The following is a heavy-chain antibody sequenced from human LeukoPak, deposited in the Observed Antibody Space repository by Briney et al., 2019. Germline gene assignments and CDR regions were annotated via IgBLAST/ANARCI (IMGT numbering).Heavy chain of an antibody. Sequence: KTSETLSLTCAVYGGSFSGYYWSWIRQPPGKGLEWIGEINHSGSTNYNPSLKSRVTISVDTSKNQFSLKLSSVTAADTAVYYCATSRTEGMYWGQGTLVTVSS. CDR1: GGSFSGYY. CDR3: ATSRTEGMY. J-gene: IGHJ4*02. CDR2: INHSGST. V-gene: IGHV4-34*01. D-gene: IGHD3-10*01.